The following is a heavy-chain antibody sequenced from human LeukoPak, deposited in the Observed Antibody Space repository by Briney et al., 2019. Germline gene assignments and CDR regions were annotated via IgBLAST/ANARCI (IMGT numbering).Heavy chain of an antibody. V-gene: IGHV1-46*01. J-gene: IGHJ4*02. D-gene: IGHD1-26*01. Sequence: ASVKVSCKASGYTFTYHYIHLVRQAAGQGLEWMGIINPDSGNTNYAQKFQGRVTMTRDTSTSTVYMELSSLGSEDTAVYYCARESDSGKDFDCWGQGTLVTVSS. CDR1: GYTFTYHY. CDR2: INPDSGNT. CDR3: ARESDSGKDFDC.